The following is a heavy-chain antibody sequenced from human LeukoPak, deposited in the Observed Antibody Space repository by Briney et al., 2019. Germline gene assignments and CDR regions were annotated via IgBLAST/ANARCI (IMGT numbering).Heavy chain of an antibody. J-gene: IGHJ4*02. D-gene: IGHD3-3*01. Sequence: SQTLSLTCTVSGGSFSSDTSYWSWIRQHPGKGLEWIGYIYYSGSTNYNPSLKSRVTISVDTSKNQFSLKLSSVTAADTAVYYCARDAAGITIFGVVTTTQFDYWGQGTLVTVSS. CDR3: ARDAAGITIFGVVTTTQFDY. CDR1: GGSFSSDTSY. CDR2: IYYSGST. V-gene: IGHV4-31*03.